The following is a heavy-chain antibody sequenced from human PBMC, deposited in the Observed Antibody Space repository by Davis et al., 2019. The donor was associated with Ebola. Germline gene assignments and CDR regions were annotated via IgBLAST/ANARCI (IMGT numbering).Heavy chain of an antibody. V-gene: IGHV3-23*01. D-gene: IGHD1-26*01. J-gene: IGHJ3*02. CDR2: ISGSGGST. CDR3: AKRGSYSLLAFDI. CDR1: GFTFSSYS. Sequence: PGGSLRLSCAASGFTFSSYSMNWVRQAPGKGLEWVSAISGSGGSTYYADSVKGRFTISRDNSKNTLYLQMNSLRAEDTAVYYCAKRGSYSLLAFDIWGQGTTVTVSS.